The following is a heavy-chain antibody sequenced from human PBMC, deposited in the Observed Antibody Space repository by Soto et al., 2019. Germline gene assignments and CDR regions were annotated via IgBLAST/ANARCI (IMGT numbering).Heavy chain of an antibody. J-gene: IGHJ5*02. Sequence: SGPTLVNPTQTLTLTCTFSGFSLSTSGVGVGWIRQPPGKALEWLALIYWDDDKRYSPSLKSRLTITKDTSKNQVVLTMTNMDPVDTATYYCAHSLRKRVAAAGMPNNWFDPWGQGTLVTVSS. CDR3: AHSLRKRVAAAGMPNNWFDP. V-gene: IGHV2-5*02. CDR1: GFSLSTSGVG. D-gene: IGHD6-13*01. CDR2: IYWDDDK.